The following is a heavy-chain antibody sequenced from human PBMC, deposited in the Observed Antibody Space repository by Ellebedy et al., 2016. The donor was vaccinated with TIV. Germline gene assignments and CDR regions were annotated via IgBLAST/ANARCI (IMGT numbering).Heavy chain of an antibody. D-gene: IGHD3-3*01. CDR1: GFTFSSYW. Sequence: GESLKISCAASGFTFSSYWMTWVRQAPGKGLEWVANINQDGSEKYYVDSVKGRFTISTDNAKNSLYLQMNSLRAEDTAVYYCARVGWFWSGYYWFDPWGQGTLVTVSS. J-gene: IGHJ5*02. CDR2: INQDGSEK. CDR3: ARVGWFWSGYYWFDP. V-gene: IGHV3-7*03.